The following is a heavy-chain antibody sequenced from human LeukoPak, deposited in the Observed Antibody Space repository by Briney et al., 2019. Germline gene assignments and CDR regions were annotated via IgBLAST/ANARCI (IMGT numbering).Heavy chain of an antibody. CDR1: GFTFDDYA. V-gene: IGHV3-9*01. CDR3: AKDVAYIAVAGTNFDY. CDR2: ISWDSGSI. J-gene: IGHJ4*02. Sequence: GGSLRLSCAASGFTFDDYARHWVRQAPGKGLEWVSGISWDSGSIGYADSVKGRFTISRDNAKNSLYLQMNSLRAEDTALYYCAKDVAYIAVAGTNFDYWGQGTLVTVSS. D-gene: IGHD6-19*01.